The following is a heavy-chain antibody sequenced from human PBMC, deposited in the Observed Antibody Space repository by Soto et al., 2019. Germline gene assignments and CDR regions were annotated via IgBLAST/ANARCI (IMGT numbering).Heavy chain of an antibody. CDR2: INHSGST. CDR1: GGSFSGYY. CDR3: ARPGDYGDYDGWREIWAYYYYGMDV. J-gene: IGHJ6*02. Sequence: SETLSLTCAAYGGSFSGYYWSWIRQPPGKGLEWIGEINHSGSTNYNPSLKSRVTISVDTSKNQFSLKLSSVTAADTAVYYCARPGDYGDYDGWREIWAYYYYGMDVWGQGTTVTVSS. D-gene: IGHD4-17*01. V-gene: IGHV4-34*01.